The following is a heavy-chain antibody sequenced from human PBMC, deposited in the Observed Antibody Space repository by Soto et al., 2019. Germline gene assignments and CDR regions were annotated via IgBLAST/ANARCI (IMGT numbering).Heavy chain of an antibody. J-gene: IGHJ3*02. V-gene: IGHV4-31*09. Sequence: QVQLRESGPGLVKPSQTLSLTCTVSGGSIRSGGHYWSWIRQHPGKGLEWIGYIYYNPSLKSRVTISVDTSKNQLSLKLSSVTDGDTAVYYCARVGYFDGRGYNSFDIWGQGTMVPDSS. D-gene: IGHD5-12*01. CDR3: ARVGYFDGRGYNSFDI. CDR2: I. CDR1: GGSIRSGGHY.